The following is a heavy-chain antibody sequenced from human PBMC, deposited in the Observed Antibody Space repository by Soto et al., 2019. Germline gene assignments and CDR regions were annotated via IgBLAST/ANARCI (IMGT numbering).Heavy chain of an antibody. D-gene: IGHD2-2*01. CDR3: ARDYLVVPHRVIDY. Sequence: GGSLRLSCAASGFTFVDYGMSWVRQAPGKGLEWVSGINWNGGSTGYADSVKGRFTISRDNAKNSLYLQMNSLRAEDTAVYYCARDYLVVPHRVIDYWGQGTLVTVSS. V-gene: IGHV3-20*04. CDR1: GFTFVDYG. CDR2: INWNGGST. J-gene: IGHJ4*02.